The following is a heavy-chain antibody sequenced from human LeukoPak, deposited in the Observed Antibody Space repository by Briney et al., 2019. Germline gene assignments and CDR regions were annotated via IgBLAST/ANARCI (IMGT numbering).Heavy chain of an antibody. CDR1: GGSISSYY. V-gene: IGHV4-4*07. J-gene: IGHJ5*02. CDR3: ARMGAHPTFDP. Sequence: PSETLSLTCTVSGGSISSYYWSWIRQPAGKGLEWIGRIHTSGSTNYNPSLKSRVTISVDTSKNQFSLKLSSVTAADTAVYYCARMGAHPTFDPWGQGTLVTVSS. CDR2: IHTSGST. D-gene: IGHD1-26*01.